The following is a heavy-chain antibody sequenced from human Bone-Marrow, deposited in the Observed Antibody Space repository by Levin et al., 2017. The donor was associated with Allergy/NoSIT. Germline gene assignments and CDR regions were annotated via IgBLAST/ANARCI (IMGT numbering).Heavy chain of an antibody. V-gene: IGHV3-66*01. D-gene: IGHD6-13*01. J-gene: IGHJ4*02. CDR2: IYSGGST. Sequence: GGSLRLSCAASGFTVSNNYVTWVRQAPGKGLEWVSLIYSGGSTYYADSVKARFTISRDNSKNTVYLQMNSLRAEDTAVYYCARDRGGERSSWYYWGQGTLVTVSS. CDR1: GFTVSNNY. CDR3: ARDRGGERSSWYY.